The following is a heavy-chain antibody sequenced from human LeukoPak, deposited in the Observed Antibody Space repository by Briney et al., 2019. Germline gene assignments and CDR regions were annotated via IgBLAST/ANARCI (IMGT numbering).Heavy chain of an antibody. D-gene: IGHD3-3*01. Sequence: ASVKVSCKASGYTFTSYDINWVRQATGQGLEWMGWMNPNSGNTGYAQKFQGRVTFTRNTSISTAYMELSSLRSEDTAVYYCARARPRPYYDFWSGYYFDYYYYYMDVWGKGTTVTVSS. J-gene: IGHJ6*03. V-gene: IGHV1-8*03. CDR1: GYTFTSYD. CDR3: ARARPRPYYDFWSGYYFDYYYYYMDV. CDR2: MNPNSGNT.